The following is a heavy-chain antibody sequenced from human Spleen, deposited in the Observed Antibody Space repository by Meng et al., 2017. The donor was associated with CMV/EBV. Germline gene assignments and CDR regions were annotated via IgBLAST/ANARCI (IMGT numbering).Heavy chain of an antibody. CDR1: GFTFSSYA. V-gene: IGHV3-30*04. CDR3: AKGWKWGNGYYASDY. J-gene: IGHJ4*02. D-gene: IGHD3-3*01. Sequence: GGSLRLSCAASGFTFSSYAMSWVRQAPGKGLEWVAVISYDGSDKYYADSVKGRFTISRDTSRNTVFLQMDSLRAEDTAVYYCAKGWKWGNGYYASDYWGQGTLVTVSS. CDR2: ISYDGSDK.